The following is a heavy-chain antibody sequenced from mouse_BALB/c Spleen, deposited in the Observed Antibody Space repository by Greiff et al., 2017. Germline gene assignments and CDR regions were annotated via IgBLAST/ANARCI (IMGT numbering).Heavy chain of an antibody. V-gene: IGHV7-3*02. CDR1: GFTFTDYY. D-gene: IGHD2-1*01. CDR3: ARDMSYYGYWYFDV. J-gene: IGHJ1*01. Sequence: EVKLQESGGGLVQPGGSLRLSCATSGFTFTDYYMSWVRQPPGKALEWLGFIRNKANGYTTEYSASVKGRFTISRDNSQSILYLQMNTLRAEDSATYSCARDMSYYGYWYFDVWGAGTTVTVSS. CDR2: IRNKANGYTT.